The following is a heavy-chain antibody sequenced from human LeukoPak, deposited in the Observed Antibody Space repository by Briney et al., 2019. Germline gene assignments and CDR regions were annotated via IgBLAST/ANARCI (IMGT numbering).Heavy chain of an antibody. D-gene: IGHD3-22*01. J-gene: IGHJ3*02. CDR1: GYTFTSYY. CDR2: INPSGGST. Sequence: ASVKVSCKASGYTFTSYYMHWVRQAPGQGLEWMGIINPSGGSTTYAQKFQGRVTMTRDTSTSTVYMDLSRLTSDDTAVYYCARDYYDNSGGAFDIWGQGTMVTVSS. V-gene: IGHV1-46*01. CDR3: ARDYYDNSGGAFDI.